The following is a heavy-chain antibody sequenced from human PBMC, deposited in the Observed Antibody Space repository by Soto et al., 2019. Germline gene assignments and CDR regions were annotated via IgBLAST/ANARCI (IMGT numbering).Heavy chain of an antibody. Sequence: GGSLRLSCAASGFTFDDYAMHWVRQAPGKGLEWVSGISWDSSTIVYADSVKGRFTISRDNAKNSLYLQMNSLRAEDTALYFRAKGDRAYGGSLYFDYWGQGTLVTVSS. CDR3: AKGDRAYGGSLYFDY. V-gene: IGHV3-9*01. J-gene: IGHJ4*02. CDR2: ISWDSSTI. D-gene: IGHD4-17*01. CDR1: GFTFDDYA.